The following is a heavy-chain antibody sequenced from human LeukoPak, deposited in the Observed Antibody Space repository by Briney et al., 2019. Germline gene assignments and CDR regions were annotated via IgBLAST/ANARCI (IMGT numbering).Heavy chain of an antibody. D-gene: IGHD3-22*01. J-gene: IGHJ4*02. Sequence: SVKVSCKASGGTFSSYAISWVRQAPGQGLEWMGRIIPILGIANYAQKFQGRVTITADKSTSTAYMERSSLRSEDTAVYYCAREDSSGSFDYWGQGTLVTVSS. CDR2: IIPILGIA. CDR1: GGTFSSYA. V-gene: IGHV1-69*04. CDR3: AREDSSGSFDY.